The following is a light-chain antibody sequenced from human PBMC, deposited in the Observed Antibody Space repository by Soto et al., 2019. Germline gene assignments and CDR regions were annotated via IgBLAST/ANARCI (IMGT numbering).Light chain of an antibody. Sequence: EIVLTQSPGTLSLSPGERATLSCRASQSVSNNYLAWYQQKPGQAPRLLICGASNRATGIPDRFSGSGSGTDFTLTISRLEPEDFAVYYCQQYGSSGTFGQGTKV. J-gene: IGKJ1*01. CDR1: QSVSNNY. CDR2: GAS. CDR3: QQYGSSGT. V-gene: IGKV3-20*01.